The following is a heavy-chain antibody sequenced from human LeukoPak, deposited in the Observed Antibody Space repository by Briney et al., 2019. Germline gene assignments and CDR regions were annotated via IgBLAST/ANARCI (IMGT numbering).Heavy chain of an antibody. Sequence: GGSLRLSCAASGFTFSSYSMDWVRQAPGKGLEWVSSISSSSSNIYYADSVKGRFTISRDNAKNSLYLQMNSLRVEDTAVYYCARCTTGRTFGSLREIKRSREIDYWGQGTLVTVSS. D-gene: IGHD1-1*01. CDR1: GFTFSSYS. V-gene: IGHV3-21*01. J-gene: IGHJ4*02. CDR2: ISSSSSNI. CDR3: ARCTTGRTFGSLREIKRSREIDY.